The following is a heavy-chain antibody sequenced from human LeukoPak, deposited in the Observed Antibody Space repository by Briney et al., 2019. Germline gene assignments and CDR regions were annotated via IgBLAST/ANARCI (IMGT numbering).Heavy chain of an antibody. J-gene: IGHJ3*02. CDR1: GGSISSGGYS. CDR2: IYHSGST. CDR3: AEASNTMVRGLAFDI. V-gene: IGHV4-30-2*02. D-gene: IGHD3-10*01. Sequence: SQTLSLTCAVSGGSISSGGYSWSWIRQPPGKGLEWIGYIYHSGSTYYNPSLKSRVTISVDTSKNQFSLKLSSVTAADTAVYYCAEASNTMVRGLAFDIWGQGTMVTVSS.